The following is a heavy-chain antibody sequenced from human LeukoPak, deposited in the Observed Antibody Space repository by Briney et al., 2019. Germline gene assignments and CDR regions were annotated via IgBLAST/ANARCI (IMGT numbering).Heavy chain of an antibody. CDR1: GFTFSSYG. Sequence: GRSLRLSCAASGFTFSSYGIHWVRQAPGKGLEWVAVISYDESNKYYADSVKGRFTISRDNSKNTLYLQMNSLRAEDTAVYYCAKDSGFGELLGWFDPWGQGTLVTVSS. CDR2: ISYDESNK. CDR3: AKDSGFGELLGWFDP. J-gene: IGHJ5*02. V-gene: IGHV3-30*18. D-gene: IGHD3-10*01.